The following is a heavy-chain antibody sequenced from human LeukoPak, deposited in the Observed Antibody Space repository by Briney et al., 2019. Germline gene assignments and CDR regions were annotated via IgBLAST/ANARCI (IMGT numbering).Heavy chain of an antibody. J-gene: IGHJ4*02. CDR2: INHSGST. CDR1: GGSFSGYY. CDR3: ARGQTAAAEIWYFDY. V-gene: IGHV4-34*01. Sequence: SETLSLTCAVYGGSFSGYYWSWIRQPPGKGLEWIGEINHSGSTNYNPSLKSRVTISVDTSKHPFSLKLSSVTAADTAVYYCARGQTAAAEIWYFDYWGQGSLVTVAS. D-gene: IGHD6-13*01.